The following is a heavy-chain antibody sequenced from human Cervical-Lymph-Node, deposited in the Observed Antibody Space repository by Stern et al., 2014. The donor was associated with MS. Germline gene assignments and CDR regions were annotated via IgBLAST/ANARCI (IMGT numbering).Heavy chain of an antibody. CDR2: INPNSGGT. V-gene: IGHV1-2*06. CDR3: AIIYDFWSGYYPY. Sequence: QMQLVQSGAEVKKPGASVKVSCKASGYTFTGYYMHWARQAPGQGLEWMGRINPNSGGTNYAQKFQGRVTMTRDTSISTAYMELSRLRSDDTAVYYCAIIYDFWSGYYPYWGQGTLVTVSS. D-gene: IGHD3-3*01. J-gene: IGHJ4*02. CDR1: GYTFTGYY.